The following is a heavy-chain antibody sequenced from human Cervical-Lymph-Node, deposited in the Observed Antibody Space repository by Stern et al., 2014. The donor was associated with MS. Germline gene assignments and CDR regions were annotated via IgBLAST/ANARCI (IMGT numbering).Heavy chain of an antibody. CDR1: GGSISSGDYY. Sequence: QVKLQESGPGLVKPSQTLSLTCTVSGGSISSGDYYWSWIRQPPKKGLGWIGYIYYRGSTYYNPSLKSRVTISVDTSKNQFSLKLSSVTAADTAVYYCAREGPRTGTLVYWGQGTLVTVSS. CDR2: IYYRGST. J-gene: IGHJ4*02. CDR3: AREGPRTGTLVY. D-gene: IGHD3/OR15-3a*01. V-gene: IGHV4-30-4*01.